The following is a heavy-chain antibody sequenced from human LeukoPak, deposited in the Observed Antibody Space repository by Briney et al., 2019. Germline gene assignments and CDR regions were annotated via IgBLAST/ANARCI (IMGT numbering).Heavy chain of an antibody. CDR2: IYSGGST. V-gene: IGHV3-53*01. J-gene: IGHJ3*02. CDR1: GFTVSSNY. Sequence: GGSLRLSCAASGFTVSSNYMSWVRQAPGKGLEWVSVIYSGGSTYYADSVKGRFTISRDNSKNTLYLQMNSLRAEDTAVYYCASHPGRSGGPIGSFDIWGQGTMVTVSS. CDR3: ASHPGRSGGPIGSFDI. D-gene: IGHD3-10*01.